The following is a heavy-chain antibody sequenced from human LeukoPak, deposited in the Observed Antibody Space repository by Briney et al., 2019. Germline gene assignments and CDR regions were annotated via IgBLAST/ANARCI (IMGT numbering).Heavy chain of an antibody. V-gene: IGHV5-51*01. CDR3: ARSSRDGYNNFDY. CDR2: IYPGDSDT. J-gene: IGHJ4*02. D-gene: IGHD5-24*01. Sequence: GESLKISCKGSGYSFTNYWIGWVRQMPGKGLEWMGIIYPGDSDTRYSPSFQGQVTISADKSISTAYLQWSSLKASDTAVYYCARSSRDGYNNFDYRGQGTLVTVSS. CDR1: GYSFTNYW.